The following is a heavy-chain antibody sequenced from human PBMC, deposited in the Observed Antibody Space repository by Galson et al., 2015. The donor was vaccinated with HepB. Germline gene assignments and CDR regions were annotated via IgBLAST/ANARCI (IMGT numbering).Heavy chain of an antibody. CDR3: AREAHPIVVVTRWFDP. Sequence: SLRLSCAASGFTFSSYGMHWVRQAPGKGLEWVAVIWYDGSNKYYADSVKGRFTISRDNSKNTLYLQMNSLRAEDTAVYYCAREAHPIVVVTRWFDPWGQGTLVTVSS. D-gene: IGHD3-22*01. CDR2: IWYDGSNK. J-gene: IGHJ5*02. V-gene: IGHV3-33*08. CDR1: GFTFSSYG.